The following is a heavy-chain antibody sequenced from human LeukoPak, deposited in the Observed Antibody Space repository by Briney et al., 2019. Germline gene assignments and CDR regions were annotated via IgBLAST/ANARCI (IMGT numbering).Heavy chain of an antibody. J-gene: IGHJ4*02. V-gene: IGHV3-7*01. CDR2: IKQDGSEK. CDR1: GFTFSSYW. D-gene: IGHD2-2*01. Sequence: GGSLRLSCAASGFTFSSYWMSWVRQAPGKGLEWVANIKQDGSEKYYVDSVKGRFTISRDNSKNTLYLQMNSLRAEDTAVYYCAREQTDIVVVPAAVFDYWGQGTLVTVSS. CDR3: AREQTDIVVVPAAVFDY.